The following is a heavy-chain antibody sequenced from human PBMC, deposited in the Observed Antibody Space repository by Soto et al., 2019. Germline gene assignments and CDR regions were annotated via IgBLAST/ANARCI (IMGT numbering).Heavy chain of an antibody. CDR3: ARVWFGEWYFDY. CDR1: GFTFSSYG. CDR2: IWYDGSNK. J-gene: IGHJ4*02. Sequence: QVQLVESGGGVVQPGRSLRLSCAASGFTFSSYGMHWVRQAPGKGLEWVAVIWYDGSNKYYADSVKGRFTISRDNSKNTLYLQMNSLRAEDTAVYYCARVWFGEWYFDYWGQGTLVTVSS. D-gene: IGHD3-10*01. V-gene: IGHV3-33*01.